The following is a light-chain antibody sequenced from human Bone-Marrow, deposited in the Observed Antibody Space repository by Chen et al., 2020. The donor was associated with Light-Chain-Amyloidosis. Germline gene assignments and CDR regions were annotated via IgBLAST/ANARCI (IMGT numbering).Light chain of an antibody. CDR2: EVT. CDR1: SSDVGGDNH. CDR3: SSYTITNTLV. J-gene: IGLJ1*01. V-gene: IGLV2-14*01. Sequence: QSALTQPASVSGSPGQSITISCTGTSSDVGGDNHVSWYQQHPDKAPKLMIYEVTNRPSWVPDSFSASTSDNTASLTISGLQTEDEADYFCSSYTITNTLVFGSGTRVTDL.